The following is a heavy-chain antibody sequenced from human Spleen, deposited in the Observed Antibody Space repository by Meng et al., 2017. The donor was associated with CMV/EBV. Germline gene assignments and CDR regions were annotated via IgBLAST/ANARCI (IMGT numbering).Heavy chain of an antibody. V-gene: IGHV4-34*01. D-gene: IGHD6-6*01. J-gene: IGHJ4*02. CDR3: VRGGIATRPNY. CDR1: GGSFSGYY. CDR2: INHSGST. Sequence: LTCAVYGGSFSGYYWSWIRQPPGKGLEWIGEINHSGSTNYNPSLKSRVTISVDTSKNQFSLKLRSVTAADTAVYYCVRGGIATRPNYWGQGTLVTVSS.